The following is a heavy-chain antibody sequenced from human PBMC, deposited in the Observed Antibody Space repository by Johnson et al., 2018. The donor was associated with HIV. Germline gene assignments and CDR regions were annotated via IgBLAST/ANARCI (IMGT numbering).Heavy chain of an antibody. CDR3: VKGDEVVAATSGFDI. CDR2: IKSKADGGTI. V-gene: IGHV3-15*01. J-gene: IGHJ3*02. Sequence: EVQLVESGGGLVEPGGSLRLSCAASGFLFSNVWMSWVRQAPGKGLEWVGRIKSKADGGTIDYAAPVKGRFTISRDDSEKTLYLQMNSLRPEDTAVYYCVKGDEVVAATSGFDIWGQGIMVIVSS. CDR1: GFLFSNVW. D-gene: IGHD2-15*01.